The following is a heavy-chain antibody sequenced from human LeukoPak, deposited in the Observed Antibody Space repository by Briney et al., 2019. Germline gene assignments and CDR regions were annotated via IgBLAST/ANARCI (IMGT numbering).Heavy chain of an antibody. CDR1: GFTFSSYS. CDR2: ISSSSSYI. Sequence: PGGSLRLSCAASGFTFSSYSMNWVRQAPGKGLEWVSSISSSSSYIYYADSVKGRFTISRDNAKNSLYLQMNSLRAEDTAVYYCARGLLWFGGFGEYYFDYWGQGTLVTVSS. CDR3: ARGLLWFGGFGEYYFDY. J-gene: IGHJ4*02. D-gene: IGHD3-10*01. V-gene: IGHV3-21*01.